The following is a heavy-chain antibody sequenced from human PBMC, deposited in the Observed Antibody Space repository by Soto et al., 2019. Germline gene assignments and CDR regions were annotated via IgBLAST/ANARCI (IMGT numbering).Heavy chain of an antibody. CDR1: GFTFSSYG. CDR2: ISYDGSNK. V-gene: IGHV3-30*18. D-gene: IGHD6-13*01. J-gene: IGHJ6*02. CDR3: AKVGEGQPLDYYYYYGMDV. Sequence: QVQLVESGGGVVQPGRSLRLSCAASGFTFSSYGMHWVRQAPGKGLEWVAVISYDGSNKYYADSVKGRFTISRDNSKNTLYLQMNSLRAEDTAVYYCAKVGEGQPLDYYYYYGMDVWGQGTTVTVSS.